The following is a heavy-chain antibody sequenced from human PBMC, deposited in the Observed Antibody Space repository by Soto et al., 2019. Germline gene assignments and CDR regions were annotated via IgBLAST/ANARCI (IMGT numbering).Heavy chain of an antibody. V-gene: IGHV3-23*01. J-gene: IGHJ3*01. CDR3: GKVTGDPHGFLTNALEG. CDR2: ISDSGEST. Sequence: ELTLRLSCSRSGFRFNRYAMNGVRQASGKELEWVSIISDSGESTYYADSVKGRFAISRDNSKNTLFLEMNSLRAEDTAVYFCGKVTGDPHGFLTNALEGCGQGT. D-gene: IGHD3-10*01. CDR1: GFRFNRYA.